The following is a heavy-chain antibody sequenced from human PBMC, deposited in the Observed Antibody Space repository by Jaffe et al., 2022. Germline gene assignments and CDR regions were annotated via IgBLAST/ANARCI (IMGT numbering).Heavy chain of an antibody. CDR1: GGSFSGYY. CDR2: INHSGST. J-gene: IGHJ4*02. V-gene: IGHV4-34*01. Sequence: QVQLQQWGAGLLKPSETLSLTCAVYGGSFSGYYWSWIRQPPGKGLEWIGEINHSGSTNYNPSLKSRVTISVDTSKNQFSLKLSSVTAADTAVYYCARGSIAVAGSFDYWGQGTLVTVSS. D-gene: IGHD6-19*01. CDR3: ARGSIAVAGSFDY.